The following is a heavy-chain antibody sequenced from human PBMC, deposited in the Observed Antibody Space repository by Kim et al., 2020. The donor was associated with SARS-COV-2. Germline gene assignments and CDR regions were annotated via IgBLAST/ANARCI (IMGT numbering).Heavy chain of an antibody. Sequence: GGSLRLSCAGSGFTFRSYAMQWVRQAPGKGLEYVSAITDNGVTTFYADSVKGRFTISRDNSKNMVYLQMGSLRPEDTAVYYCASVFRRSGSYDFWGQGILVTVSS. CDR1: GFTFRSYA. J-gene: IGHJ4*02. D-gene: IGHD1-26*01. CDR3: ASVFRRSGSYDF. CDR2: ITDNGVTT. V-gene: IGHV3-64*02.